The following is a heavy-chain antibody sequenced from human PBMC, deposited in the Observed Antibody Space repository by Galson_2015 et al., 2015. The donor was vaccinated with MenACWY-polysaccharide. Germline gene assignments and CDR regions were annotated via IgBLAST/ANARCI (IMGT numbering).Heavy chain of an antibody. CDR1: GFTFSSYS. V-gene: IGHV3-48*01. CDR3: ARSRGYCSGGSCYLDY. CDR2: ISSSSSTI. D-gene: IGHD2-15*01. J-gene: IGHJ4*02. Sequence: SLRLSCAASGFTFSSYSMNWVRQAPGKGLEWVSSISSSSSTIYYADSVKGRFTISRDNAKNSLYLQMNSLRAEDTAVYYCARSRGYCSGGSCYLDYWGQGTLVTVSS.